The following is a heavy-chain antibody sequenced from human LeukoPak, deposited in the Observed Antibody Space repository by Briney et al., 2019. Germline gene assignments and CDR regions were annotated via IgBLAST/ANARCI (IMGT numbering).Heavy chain of an antibody. V-gene: IGHV3-7*01. CDR3: ARGMTLGWDRVADAFDI. Sequence: GGSLRLSCAASGFTFSSYSMTWVRQAPGKGLEWVANIKQDGSEKYYVDSVKGRFTISRDNAKNSLYLQMNSLRAEDTAVYYCARGMTLGWDRVADAFDIWGQGTMVTVSS. CDR2: IKQDGSEK. J-gene: IGHJ3*02. CDR1: GFTFSSYS. D-gene: IGHD6-19*01.